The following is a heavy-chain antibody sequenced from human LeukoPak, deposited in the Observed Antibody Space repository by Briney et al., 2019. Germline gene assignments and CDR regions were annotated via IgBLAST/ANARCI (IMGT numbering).Heavy chain of an antibody. CDR3: AKDIKRRGDI. CDR1: GFTFDDYA. J-gene: IGHJ3*02. V-gene: IGHV3-43*02. CDR2: ISGDGGRT. Sequence: PGGSLRLSCAASGFTFDDYAMHWVRQAPGKGLEWVSLISGDGGRTYYVDSVKGRFTISRDNSKNSLYLQMNSLRTEDTALYYCAKDIKRRGDIWGQGTMVTVSS.